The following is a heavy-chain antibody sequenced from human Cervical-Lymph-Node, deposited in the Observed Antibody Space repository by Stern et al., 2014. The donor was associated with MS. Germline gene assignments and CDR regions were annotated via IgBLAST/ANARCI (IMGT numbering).Heavy chain of an antibody. CDR2: LYYSGGT. D-gene: IGHD1-26*01. J-gene: IGHJ5*02. CDR3: ASRWSGTYYGQNWFDP. CDR1: GGSISSGGHY. V-gene: IGHV4-31*03. Sequence: VQLVESGPGLVKPSQTLSLTCTVSGGSISSGGHYWSWIRQHPGKGLAWIGYLYYSGGTFYNPSLKSRVSISLDTSKNQFSLKLSSVTAADTAVYYCASRWSGTYYGQNWFDPWGQGTLVTVSS.